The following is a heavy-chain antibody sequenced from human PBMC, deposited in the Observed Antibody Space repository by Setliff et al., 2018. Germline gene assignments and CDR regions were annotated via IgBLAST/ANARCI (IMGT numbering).Heavy chain of an antibody. CDR3: AGGQPLVRKYYYYMDV. CDR2: INCTGGSA. J-gene: IGHJ6*03. Sequence: ASVKVSCKASGYTFTGYYMHWVRQAPGQGLEWMGVINCTGGSATYAQKFQGRVTITADESTSTAYMELSSLGSEDTAVYYCAGGQPLVRKYYYYMDVWGKGTTVTVSS. CDR1: GYTFTGYY. V-gene: IGHV1-46*01. D-gene: IGHD3-10*01.